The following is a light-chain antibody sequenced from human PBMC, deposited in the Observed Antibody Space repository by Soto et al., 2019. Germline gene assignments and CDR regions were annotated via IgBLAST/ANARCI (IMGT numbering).Light chain of an antibody. J-gene: IGKJ1*01. CDR3: QQYDSSPVT. Sequence: EIVLTQSPGTLSLSPGERATLSCRASQSVSCSFLAWYQQRPGQAPRLLIYGASSRATGIPDRFSGSRSGTDFTLNISGLEPEDVAVYYCQQYDSSPVTFGQGTKVEIK. CDR2: GAS. V-gene: IGKV3-20*01. CDR1: QSVSCSF.